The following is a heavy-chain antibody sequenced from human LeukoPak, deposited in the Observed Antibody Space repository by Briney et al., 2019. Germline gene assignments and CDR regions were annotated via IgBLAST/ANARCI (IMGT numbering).Heavy chain of an antibody. CDR1: GFTFRSYG. V-gene: IGHV3-30*03. Sequence: GGSLRLSCAASGFTFRSYGMHWVRQAPGKGLEWVAVISTDGSNKYYADSVKGRLTISRDNSKNTLYLQMNSLRAEDTAIYYCARNRGATGYYWVDYWGQGTLVTVSS. CDR2: ISTDGSNK. D-gene: IGHD3-22*01. J-gene: IGHJ4*02. CDR3: ARNRGATGYYWVDY.